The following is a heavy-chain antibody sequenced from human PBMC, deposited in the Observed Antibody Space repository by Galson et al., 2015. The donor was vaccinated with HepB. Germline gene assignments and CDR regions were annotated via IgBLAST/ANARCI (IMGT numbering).Heavy chain of an antibody. CDR2: TNPDGSGK. V-gene: IGHV3-7*03. J-gene: IGHJ3*02. Sequence: SLRLSCAASGFTFRNYWMTWVRQAPGKVPELVANTNPDGSGKNYVASVESQFTMSIDNVRNSLSLEMNSLRTADSAGYYCASSGGNHGCDIWGPGTMVPVSS. CDR3: ASSGGNHGCDI. D-gene: IGHD3-10*01. CDR1: GFTFRNYW.